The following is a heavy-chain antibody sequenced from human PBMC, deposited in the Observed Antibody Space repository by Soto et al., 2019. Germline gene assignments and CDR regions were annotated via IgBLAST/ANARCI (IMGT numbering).Heavy chain of an antibody. CDR2: IYWDDDK. D-gene: IGHD5-12*01. V-gene: IGHV2-5*02. J-gene: IGHJ4*02. Sequence: QITLKESGPTLVKPTQTLTLTCTLSGFSLSTSGVGVGWIRQPPGTALEWLALIYWDDDKRYSPFLKSRLTIAKDTCKNQVVLTLTNMDPVDAAAYYCAHKGDGYRGFKYWGQGTLVTVSS. CDR3: AHKGDGYRGFKY. CDR1: GFSLSTSGVG.